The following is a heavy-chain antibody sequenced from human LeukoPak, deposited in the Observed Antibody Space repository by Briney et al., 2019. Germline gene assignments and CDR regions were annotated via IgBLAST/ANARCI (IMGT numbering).Heavy chain of an antibody. CDR3: ARGGGWSFSNY. CDR1: GFTFNGPW. CDR2: IKEDGNEK. V-gene: IGHV3-7*01. Sequence: PGGSLRRSCAASGFTFNGPWMNWVPPAPGKGLEGVGSIKEDGNEKYYVDSVKGRFTISRDNAKNSLYLQMNSLRADDTAVYYCARGGGWSFSNYWGQGALVTVSS. J-gene: IGHJ4*02. D-gene: IGHD6-19*01.